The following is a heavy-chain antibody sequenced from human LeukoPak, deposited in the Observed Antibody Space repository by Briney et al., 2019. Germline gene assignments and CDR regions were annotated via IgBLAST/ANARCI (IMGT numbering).Heavy chain of an antibody. CDR1: GGSISSSSYY. V-gene: IGHV4-39*07. Sequence: SETLSLTCTVSGGSISSSSYYWSWIRQPPGKGLEWIGEINHSGSTNYNPSLKSRVTISVDTSKNQFSLKLSSVTAADTAVYYCARGVFGTVWGQGTLVTVSS. D-gene: IGHD3-10*02. CDR3: ARGVFGTV. J-gene: IGHJ4*02. CDR2: INHSGST.